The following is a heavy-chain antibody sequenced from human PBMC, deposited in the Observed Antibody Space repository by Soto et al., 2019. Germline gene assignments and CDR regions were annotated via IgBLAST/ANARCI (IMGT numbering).Heavy chain of an antibody. CDR2: LYDVDGS. V-gene: IGHV3-53*01. Sequence: EYGGGLIQPGESLRLSCAAFGLTISGKKYVAWVRQAPGKGLEWVSALYDVDGSFYADSVKGRFTTSSDSSKTTVYLQMNDLRPDDTAVYYCATWHEREHAYDVWGQGTTVTVSS. J-gene: IGHJ3*01. CDR1: GLTISGKKY. CDR3: ATWHEREHAYDV. D-gene: IGHD1-1*01.